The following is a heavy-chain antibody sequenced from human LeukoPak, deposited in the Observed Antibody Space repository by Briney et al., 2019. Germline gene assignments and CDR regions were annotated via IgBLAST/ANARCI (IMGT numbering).Heavy chain of an antibody. D-gene: IGHD2-2*01. Sequence: GGSLGLSCTASGFTFNTYSMNWVRQAPGKGLEWVASISDRGSYIYYTDSVKGRFTITRDNAKNSLYLQMNSLRADDTAVYYCANHLACGSTSCPSFDDWGQGTLVTVSS. CDR3: ANHLACGSTSCPSFDD. J-gene: IGHJ4*02. V-gene: IGHV3-21*01. CDR2: ISDRGSYI. CDR1: GFTFNTYS.